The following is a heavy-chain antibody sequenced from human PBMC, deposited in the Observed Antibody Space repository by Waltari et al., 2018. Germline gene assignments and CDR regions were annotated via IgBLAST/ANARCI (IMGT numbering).Heavy chain of an antibody. CDR1: GDSISNTCF. CDR2: VHQSGRS. D-gene: IGHD2-15*01. J-gene: IGHJ4*02. Sequence: QVQLQESGPGLVKPSGTLSPPCTVSGDSISNTCFWSWVRQSPGKGLEWIGQVHQSGRSNYNPSLESRVTVSMDTSKNQFSLRVTSVTAADTAIYYCASDRGRGLYLDSWGQGTLVTVSP. V-gene: IGHV4-4*02. CDR3: ASDRGRGLYLDS.